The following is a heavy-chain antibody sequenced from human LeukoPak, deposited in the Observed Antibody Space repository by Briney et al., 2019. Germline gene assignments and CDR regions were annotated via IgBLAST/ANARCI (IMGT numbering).Heavy chain of an antibody. CDR3: ARGDCSGGSCYQGGYGMDV. CDR2: IIPILGIA. V-gene: IGHV1-69*04. CDR1: GGTFSSYA. D-gene: IGHD2-15*01. J-gene: IGHJ6*02. Sequence: GSSVKVSCKASGGTFSSYAISWVRQAPGQGLEWMGRIIPILGIANYAQKFQGRVTITADKSTSTAYMELSSLRSEDTAVYYCARGDCSGGSCYQGGYGMDVWGQGTAVTVSS.